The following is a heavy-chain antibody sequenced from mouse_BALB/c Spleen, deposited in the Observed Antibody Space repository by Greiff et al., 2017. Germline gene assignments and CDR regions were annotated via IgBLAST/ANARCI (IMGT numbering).Heavy chain of an antibody. D-gene: IGHD1-1*01. CDR3: TRYYYGSSWYFDV. CDR2: INPSNGGT. V-gene: IGHV1S81*02. Sequence: HVQLQQSGAELVKPGASVKLSCKASGYTFTSYYMYWVKQRPGQGLEWIGEINPSNGGTNFNEKFKSKATLTVDKSSSTAYMQLSSLTSEDSAVYYCTRYYYGSSWYFDVWGAGTTVTVSS. J-gene: IGHJ1*01. CDR1: GYTFTSYY.